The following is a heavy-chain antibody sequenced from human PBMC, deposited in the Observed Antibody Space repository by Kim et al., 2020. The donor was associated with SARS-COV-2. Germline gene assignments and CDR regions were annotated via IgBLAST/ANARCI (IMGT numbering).Heavy chain of an antibody. V-gene: IGHV4-39*01. CDR2: IYYSGST. CDR1: GGSISSSSYY. CDR3: ARMWSSSYYDSSGYLNWFDP. J-gene: IGHJ5*02. D-gene: IGHD3-22*01. Sequence: SETLSLTCTVSGGSISSSSYYWGWIRQPPGKGLEWIGSIYYSGSTYYNPSLKSRVTISVDTSKNQFSLKLSSVTAADPAVYYCARMWSSSYYDSSGYLNWFDPWXXGTLXTVSS.